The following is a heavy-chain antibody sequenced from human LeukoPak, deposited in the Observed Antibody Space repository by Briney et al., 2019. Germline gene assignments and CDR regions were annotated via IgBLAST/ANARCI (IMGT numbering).Heavy chain of an antibody. Sequence: SGPTLVKPTQTLTLTCTFSGFSLSTSGVGVGWIRQPPGKALEWLALIYWNDDKRYSPSLKSRLTITKDTSKNQVVLTMTNMDPVDTATYYCAHSINYYGSGSSRYAFDTWGQGTMVTVSS. CDR2: IYWNDDK. V-gene: IGHV2-5*01. CDR3: AHSINYYGSGSSRYAFDT. D-gene: IGHD3-10*01. CDR1: GFSLSTSGVG. J-gene: IGHJ3*02.